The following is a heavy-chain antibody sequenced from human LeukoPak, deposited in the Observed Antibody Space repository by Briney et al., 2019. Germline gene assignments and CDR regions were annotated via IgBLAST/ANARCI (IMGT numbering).Heavy chain of an antibody. J-gene: IGHJ4*03. CDR3: ARGATISETGYFDF. CDR2: IDHRGDT. D-gene: IGHD5-24*01. CDR1: GGSFSRYY. V-gene: IGHV4-34*01. Sequence: SETLSLTCAVYGGSFSRYYWSWIRQSPGKGLEWIAEIDHRGDTNYNPSVKSRVTISVDTSKNQFSLKVRSLSAADTAVSYCARGATISETGYFDFWGQGTPVTVSS.